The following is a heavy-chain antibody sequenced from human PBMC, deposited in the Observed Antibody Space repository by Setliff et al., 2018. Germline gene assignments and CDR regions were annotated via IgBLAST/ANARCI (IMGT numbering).Heavy chain of an antibody. CDR3: ARGFTSGLNDAFDI. J-gene: IGHJ3*02. V-gene: IGHV4-34*01. D-gene: IGHD1-26*01. CDR2: INHSGST. CDR1: GGSFSGYY. Sequence: PSETLSLTCAVYGGSFSGYYWSWIRQPPGKGLEWIGEINHSGSTNYNPSLKSRVTISVDTSKNQFSLKLSSVTAADTAVYYCARGFTSGLNDAFDIWGQGTMVTVSS.